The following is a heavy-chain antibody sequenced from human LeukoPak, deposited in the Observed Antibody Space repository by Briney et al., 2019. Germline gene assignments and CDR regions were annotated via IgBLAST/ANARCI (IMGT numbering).Heavy chain of an antibody. J-gene: IGHJ4*02. V-gene: IGHV3-48*04. D-gene: IGHD5-24*01. CDR2: ISGSGTI. CDR3: GSSRDNFDY. Sequence: GASLRLSCATSGFTFSAYSMNWVRQAPRRGLEWVSYISGSGTIYYAESVKGRFTISRDNAKNSLFLQMNSLRVEDTAVYYCGSSRDNFDYWGQGILAIVSS. CDR1: GFTFSAYS.